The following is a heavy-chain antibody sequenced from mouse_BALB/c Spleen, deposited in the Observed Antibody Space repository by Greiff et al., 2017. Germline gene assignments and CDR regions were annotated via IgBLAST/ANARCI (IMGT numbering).Heavy chain of an antibody. J-gene: IGHJ3*01. CDR1: GFTFSSYT. CDR2: ISSGGSYT. D-gene: IGHD3-1*01. Sequence: EVKLVESGGGLVKPGGSLKLSCAASGFTFSSYTMSWVRQTPEKRLEWVATISSGGSYTYYPDSVKGRFTISRDNAKNTLYLQMSSLKSEDTAMYYCKRDRGFAYWGQGTLVTVSA. CDR3: KRDRGFAY. V-gene: IGHV5-6-4*01.